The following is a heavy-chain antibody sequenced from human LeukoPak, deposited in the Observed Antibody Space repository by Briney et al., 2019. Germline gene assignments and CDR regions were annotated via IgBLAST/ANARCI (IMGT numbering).Heavy chain of an antibody. J-gene: IGHJ4*02. V-gene: IGHV3-53*01. D-gene: IGHD6-13*01. CDR2: IYSGGST. Sequence: GGSLRLSCVASGFPFSSYWMTWVRQAPGKGLEWVSVIYSGGSTYYADSVKGRFTISRDNSKNTLYLQMNSLRAEDTAVYYCAKSANIAAAATVSWGQGTLVTVSS. CDR1: GFPFSSYW. CDR3: AKSANIAAAATVS.